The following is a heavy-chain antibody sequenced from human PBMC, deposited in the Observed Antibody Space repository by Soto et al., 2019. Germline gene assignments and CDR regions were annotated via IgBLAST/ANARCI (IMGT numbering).Heavy chain of an antibody. CDR3: ARNPYYYDSSGGDAFDI. CDR1: GGSISSYY. Sequence: SETLSLTCTVSGGSISSYYWSWIRQPPGKGLEWIGYIYYSGSTNYNPSLKSRVTISVDTSKNQFSLKLSSVTAADTAVYYCARNPYYYDSSGGDAFDIWGQGTMVTVS. V-gene: IGHV4-59*08. CDR2: IYYSGST. J-gene: IGHJ3*02. D-gene: IGHD3-22*01.